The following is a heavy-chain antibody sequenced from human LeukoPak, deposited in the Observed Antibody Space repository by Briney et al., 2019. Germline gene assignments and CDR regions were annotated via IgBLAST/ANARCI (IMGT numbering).Heavy chain of an antibody. D-gene: IGHD3-16*01. CDR2: ISAYNGNT. CDR3: ARVRYRLAETYIDY. V-gene: IGHV1-18*01. Sequence: ASVKVSCKTSGYTFTSYGITWVRQAPGQGLEWMGWISAYNGNTKYVQKLQGRVTMTTDTSTSTAYMELRSLRSDDTAVYYCARVRYRLAETYIDYWGQGTLVTVSS. CDR1: GYTFTSYG. J-gene: IGHJ4*02.